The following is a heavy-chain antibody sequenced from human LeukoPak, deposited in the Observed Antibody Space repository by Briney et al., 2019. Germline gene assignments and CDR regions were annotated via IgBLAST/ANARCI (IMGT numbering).Heavy chain of an antibody. CDR2: IIPIFGTA. Sequence: ASVKVSCKASGGTFSSYAISWVRQAPGQGLEWMGGIIPIFGTANYAQKFQGRVTITADESTSTAYMELSSLRAEDTAVYYCAREWYYYDSSGYRLFDYWGQGTLVTVSS. J-gene: IGHJ4*02. CDR3: AREWYYYDSSGYRLFDY. V-gene: IGHV1-69*13. CDR1: GGTFSSYA. D-gene: IGHD3-22*01.